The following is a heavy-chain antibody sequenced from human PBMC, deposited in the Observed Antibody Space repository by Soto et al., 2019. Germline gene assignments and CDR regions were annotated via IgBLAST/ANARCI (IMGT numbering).Heavy chain of an antibody. Sequence: GGSLRLSCAASGFTFSSYGMHWVRQAPGKGLEWVAVISYDGSNKYYADSVKGRFTISRDNSKNTLYLQMNSLRAEDTAVYYCAKPGLHHYYDSSRGAFDIWGQGTMVTVSS. J-gene: IGHJ3*02. D-gene: IGHD3-22*01. CDR3: AKPGLHHYYDSSRGAFDI. CDR1: GFTFSSYG. V-gene: IGHV3-30*18. CDR2: ISYDGSNK.